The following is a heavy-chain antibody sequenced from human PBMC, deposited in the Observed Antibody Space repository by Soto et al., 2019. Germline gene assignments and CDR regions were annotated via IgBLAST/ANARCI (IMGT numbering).Heavy chain of an antibody. CDR2: INAGNGNT. J-gene: IGHJ4*02. CDR3: ARAPIVVVVAAYQDY. V-gene: IGHV1-3*01. Sequence: ASVKVSCKASGYTFTSYAMHWVRQAPGQRLEWMGWINAGNGNTKYSQKFQGRVTITRDTSASTAYMELSSLRSEDTAVYYCARAPIVVVVAAYQDYWGQGTLVTVSS. D-gene: IGHD2-15*01. CDR1: GYTFTSYA.